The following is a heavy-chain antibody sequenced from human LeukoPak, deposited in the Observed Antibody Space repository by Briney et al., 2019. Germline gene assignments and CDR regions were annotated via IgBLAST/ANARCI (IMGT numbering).Heavy chain of an antibody. CDR2: VIAIFGRI. D-gene: IGHD3-22*01. CDR3: ARGELDDRSGFSFFDY. J-gene: IGHJ4*02. CDR1: GGTFNSYG. V-gene: IGHV1-69*05. Sequence: GASVKVSCKAPGGTFNSYGISWVRQAPGQGLEWMGGVIAIFGRIKYGQKFQGRATITTDESTSTAYMELSSLTSEDTGVYYCARGELDDRSGFSFFDYWGQGTLVTVSS.